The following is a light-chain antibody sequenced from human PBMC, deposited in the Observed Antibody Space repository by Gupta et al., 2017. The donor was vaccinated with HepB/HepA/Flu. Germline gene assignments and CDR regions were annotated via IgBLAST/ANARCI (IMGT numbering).Light chain of an antibody. Sequence: IQMTQSPSSLSAPVGDRVTITCRASQDIRNDFSWYQQKPGKAPKRLIYQASNLLSGVPSRFSGSGSGTEFILTISSLQAEDVATYFCLQYNMYPRTFGQGTKVEIK. CDR1: QDIRND. CDR3: LQYNMYPRT. J-gene: IGKJ1*01. CDR2: QAS. V-gene: IGKV1-17*01.